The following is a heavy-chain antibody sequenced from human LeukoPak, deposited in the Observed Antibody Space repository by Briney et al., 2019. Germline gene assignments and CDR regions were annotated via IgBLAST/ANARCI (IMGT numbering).Heavy chain of an antibody. V-gene: IGHV3-21*01. CDR3: ARDRVRGVFDY. D-gene: IGHD3-10*01. CDR2: ISGSSSYI. J-gene: IGHJ4*02. Sequence: GGSLRLSCAASGFTFSTYNMNWVRQAPGKGLEWVSSISGSSSYIYYADSVKGRFSISRDNAKNSLYLQMNSLRAEDTAVYYCARDRVRGVFDYWGQGTLVTVSS. CDR1: GFTFSTYN.